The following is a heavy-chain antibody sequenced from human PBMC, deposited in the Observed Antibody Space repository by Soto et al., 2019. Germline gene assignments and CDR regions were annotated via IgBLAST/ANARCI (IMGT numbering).Heavy chain of an antibody. CDR2: IIPIFGTA. Sequence: ASVKVSCKASGGTFSSYAISWVRQAPGQGLEWMGGIIPIFGTANYAQKFQGRVTITADESTSTAYMELSSLRSEDTAVYYCARGKTTVTTPFGYYYGMDVWGQGTTVTVA. CDR3: ARGKTTVTTPFGYYYGMDV. CDR1: GGTFSSYA. D-gene: IGHD4-4*01. J-gene: IGHJ6*02. V-gene: IGHV1-69*13.